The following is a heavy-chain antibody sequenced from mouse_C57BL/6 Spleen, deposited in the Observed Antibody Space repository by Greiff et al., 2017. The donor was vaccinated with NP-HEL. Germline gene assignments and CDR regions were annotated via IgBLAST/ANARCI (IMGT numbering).Heavy chain of an antibody. V-gene: IGHV1-55*01. Sequence: VQLQQSGAELVKPGASVKMSCKASGYTFTSYWITWVKQRPGQGLAWIGDIYPGSGSTNYNEKFKSKATLTVDTSPSTAYMQLSSLTSEDSAVYYCARGLPEDYWGQGTTLTVSS. CDR2: IYPGSGST. J-gene: IGHJ2*01. D-gene: IGHD5-5*01. CDR1: GYTFTSYW. CDR3: ARGLPEDY.